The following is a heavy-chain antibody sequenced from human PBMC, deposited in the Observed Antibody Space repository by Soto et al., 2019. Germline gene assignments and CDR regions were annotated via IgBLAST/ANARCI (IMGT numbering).Heavy chain of an antibody. V-gene: IGHV1-69*06. CDR1: GGTFSIYA. D-gene: IGHD5-12*01. Sequence: GASVKVSCKASGGTFSIYAISCVLQSPLQWLEWMGGIIPIFGTANYAQKFQGRVTITADKSTSTAYMELSSLRSEDTAVYYCAREGRDGYNSRIFDYWGQGTLVTVSS. CDR3: AREGRDGYNSRIFDY. J-gene: IGHJ4*02. CDR2: IIPIFGTA.